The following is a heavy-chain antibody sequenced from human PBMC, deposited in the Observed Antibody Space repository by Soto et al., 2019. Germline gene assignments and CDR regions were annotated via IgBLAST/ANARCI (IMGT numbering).Heavy chain of an antibody. Sequence: QVQLVQSGAEVKKPGSSVKVSCKASGGTFSSYAISWVRQAPGQGLEWMGGIIPIFGTAKYAQKFQGRVTITADESTSTAYMELSSLRSEDTAVYYCARRRFLEWLPPYYYYYGMDVWGQGTTVTVSS. CDR1: GGTFSSYA. J-gene: IGHJ6*02. CDR2: IIPIFGTA. D-gene: IGHD3-3*01. V-gene: IGHV1-69*01. CDR3: ARRRFLEWLPPYYYYYGMDV.